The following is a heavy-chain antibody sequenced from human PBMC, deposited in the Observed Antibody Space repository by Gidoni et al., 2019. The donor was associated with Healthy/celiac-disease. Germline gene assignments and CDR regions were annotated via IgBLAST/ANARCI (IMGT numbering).Heavy chain of an antibody. Sequence: EVQLLESGGGLVQPGGSLRLSCAASGFTFSSYAMSWVRQAPGKGLEWVSAISGSGGSTYYADSVKGRFTISRDNSKNTLYLQMNSLRAEDTAVYYCAKDVSAPWVVGAGPALDYWGQGTLVTVSS. CDR2: ISGSGGST. J-gene: IGHJ4*02. CDR3: AKDVSAPWVVGAGPALDY. D-gene: IGHD1-26*01. CDR1: GFTFSSYA. V-gene: IGHV3-23*01.